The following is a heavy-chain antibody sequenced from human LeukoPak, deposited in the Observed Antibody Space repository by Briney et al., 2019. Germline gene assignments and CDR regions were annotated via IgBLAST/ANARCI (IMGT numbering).Heavy chain of an antibody. Sequence: ASVKVSCKAPGYTFTGYYMHWVRQAPGQGLEWMGWINPNSGGTNYAQKFQGRVTMTRDTSISTAYMELSRLRSDDTAVYYCARDLIDTSMSELDLWGQGTLVTVSS. J-gene: IGHJ4*02. CDR1: GYTFTGYY. V-gene: IGHV1-2*02. CDR2: INPNSGGT. CDR3: ARDLIDTSMSELDL. D-gene: IGHD1-14*01.